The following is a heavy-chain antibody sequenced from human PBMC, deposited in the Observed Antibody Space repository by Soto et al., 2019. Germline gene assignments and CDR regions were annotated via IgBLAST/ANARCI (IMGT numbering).Heavy chain of an antibody. Sequence: PSETLSLTCTVSGGSISSYYWSWIRQPPGKGLEWIGYIYYSGSTNYNPSLKSRVTISVDTSKNPFSLKLSSATAADTAVYYCARDLGDGYNSVLDYWGQGTLVTVSS. J-gene: IGHJ4*02. V-gene: IGHV4-59*01. CDR3: ARDLGDGYNSVLDY. D-gene: IGHD5-12*01. CDR2: IYYSGST. CDR1: GGSISSYY.